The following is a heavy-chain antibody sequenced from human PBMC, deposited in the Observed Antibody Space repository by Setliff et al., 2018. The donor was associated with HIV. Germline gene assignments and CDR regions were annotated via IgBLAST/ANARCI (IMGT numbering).Heavy chain of an antibody. CDR1: GFTFNNYG. J-gene: IGHJ4*02. CDR2: IWYDGSDG. D-gene: IGHD2-21*02. V-gene: IGHV3-33*01. CDR3: VRWGLPYAIDY. Sequence: GESLKISCVGSGFTFNNYGMHWVRQAPGKGLEWVAVIWYDGSDGFYADSVRGRFTLSRDNSRNTVYLQMNDLRAEDTALYYCVRWGLPYAIDYWGQGMLVTVSS.